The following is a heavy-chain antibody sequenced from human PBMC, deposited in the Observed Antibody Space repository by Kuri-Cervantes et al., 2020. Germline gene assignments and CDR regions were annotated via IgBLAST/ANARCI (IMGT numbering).Heavy chain of an antibody. CDR2: IIPIFGTA. D-gene: IGHD3-16*02. V-gene: IGHV1-69*05. CDR1: GGTFSSYA. Sequence: SVKVSCKASGGTFSSYAISWVRQAPGQGLEWMGGIIPIFGTANYAQKFQGRVTITTDESTSTVYMQLRSLRSEDSAVYYCASGVIAATKTDYWGPGTLVTVSS. CDR3: ASGVIAATKTDY. J-gene: IGHJ4*02.